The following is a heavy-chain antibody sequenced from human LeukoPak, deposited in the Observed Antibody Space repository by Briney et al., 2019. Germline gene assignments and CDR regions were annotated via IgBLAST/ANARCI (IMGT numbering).Heavy chain of an antibody. Sequence: GGSLRLSCAVSGFTVSSNYMNWVRQAPGKGLEWVSVIYSGGSIYYTDSVKGRFTISRHNSKNTLYLQMNSLRTEDTAVYYCASGSRFDYWGQGTLVTVSS. D-gene: IGHD5/OR15-5a*01. CDR2: IYSGGSI. CDR1: GFTVSSNY. CDR3: ASGSRFDY. J-gene: IGHJ4*02. V-gene: IGHV3-53*04.